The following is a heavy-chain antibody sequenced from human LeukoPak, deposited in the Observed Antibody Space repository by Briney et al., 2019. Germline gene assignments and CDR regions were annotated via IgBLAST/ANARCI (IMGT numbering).Heavy chain of an antibody. D-gene: IGHD1-26*01. V-gene: IGHV4-31*03. CDR2: IYYSGST. CDR3: ARDLVGATHFDY. J-gene: IGHJ4*02. CDR1: GGSISSGGYY. Sequence: PSETLSLTCTVSGGSISSGGYYWSWIRQHPGKGLEWIGYIYYSGSTYYNPSLKSRVTISVDTSKNQFSLKLSSVTAADTAMYYCARDLVGATHFDYWGQGTLVTVSS.